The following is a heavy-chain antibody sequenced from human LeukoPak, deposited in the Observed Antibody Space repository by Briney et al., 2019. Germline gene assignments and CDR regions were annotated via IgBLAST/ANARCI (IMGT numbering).Heavy chain of an antibody. J-gene: IGHJ4*02. CDR2: LFTGGGRT. CDR1: GFTFNNYL. CDR3: AKECDYSPGHKFDL. D-gene: IGHD3-10*01. Sequence: GGSLRLSCAASGFTFNNYLMSWVRQAPGKGLKWVSVLFTGGGRTLYADSVKGRLTISGDTSRTTLYLQMNGLRAEDTAVYYCAKECDYSPGHKFDLWGQGTLVTVSS. V-gene: IGHV3-23*01.